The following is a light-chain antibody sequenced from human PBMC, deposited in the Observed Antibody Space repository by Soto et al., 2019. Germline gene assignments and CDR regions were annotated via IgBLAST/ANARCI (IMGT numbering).Light chain of an antibody. CDR1: QAISNY. CDR2: GAK. CDR3: NQCNATQLK. V-gene: IGKV1-39*01. J-gene: IGKJ5*01. Sequence: DIHSTQSPSFLSSSVGDRVTITCLSSQAISNYLNWYQQKPGKAPNLMIFGAKTLQSGVQSRFSGSGYGREFTITIHPMQPQDVGIYSCNQCNATQLKFGQGKRMEIK.